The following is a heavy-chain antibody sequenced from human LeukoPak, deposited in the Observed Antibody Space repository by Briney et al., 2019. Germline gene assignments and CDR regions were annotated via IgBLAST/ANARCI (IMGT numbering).Heavy chain of an antibody. D-gene: IGHD4-23*01. V-gene: IGHV4-38-2*02. CDR2: IHHSGST. J-gene: IGHJ4*02. CDR3: ARDQGGNPIDY. Sequence: PSETLSLTCTVSGFSISSGYYWGWIRQPPGKGLDWIGSIHHSGSTYYNASLKSRVTISVDKSRNQFSLKLNSVTAADTAVYYCARDQGGNPIDYWGQGTLVTVSS. CDR1: GFSISSGYY.